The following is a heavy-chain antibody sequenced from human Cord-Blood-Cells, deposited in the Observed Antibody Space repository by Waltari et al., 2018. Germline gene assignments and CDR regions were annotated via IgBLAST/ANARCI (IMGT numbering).Heavy chain of an antibody. CDR2: IYYSGST. D-gene: IGHD3-10*01. V-gene: IGHV4-61*01. J-gene: IGHJ4*02. CDR1: GGSVSSGSYY. Sequence: QVQLQESGPGLVKPSETLSLTCTVSGGSVSSGSYYWSWIRQPTGKGLEWIGYIYYSGSTNYNPSLKSRVTISVDTSKNQFSLKLSSVTAADTAVYYCARGGLRWFREFDYWGQGTLVTVSS. CDR3: ARGGLRWFREFDY.